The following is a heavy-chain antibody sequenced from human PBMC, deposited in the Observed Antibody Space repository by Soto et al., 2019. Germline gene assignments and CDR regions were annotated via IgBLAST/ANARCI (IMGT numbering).Heavy chain of an antibody. J-gene: IGHJ4*02. CDR2: TYWDDDK. Sequence: QITLKESGPTVVKPTQTLTLTCSLSGFSLNTGGVGVGWIRQPPGKALEWLAVTYWDDDKSWNPSLRDRLTINRDASDDQVVLTVTNMDPVDTGTYYCARRRGGFGGGWTTPYFDYWGQGTLVTVSS. D-gene: IGHD6-19*01. V-gene: IGHV2-5*02. CDR3: ARRRGGFGGGWTTPYFDY. CDR1: GFSLNTGGVG.